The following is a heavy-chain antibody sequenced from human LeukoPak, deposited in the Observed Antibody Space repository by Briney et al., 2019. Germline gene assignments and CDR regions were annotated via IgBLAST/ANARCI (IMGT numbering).Heavy chain of an antibody. J-gene: IGHJ4*02. CDR3: ARGKIVGATAYFDY. D-gene: IGHD1-26*01. CDR1: GFTVSSNY. V-gene: IGHV3-66*01. Sequence: PGGSLRLSCAASGFTVSSNYMSWVRQAPGKGLEWVSVIYSGGSTYYADSVKGRFTISRDNSKNTLYLQMNSLRAEDTAVYYCARGKIVGATAYFDYWGQGTLVTVSS. CDR2: IYSGGST.